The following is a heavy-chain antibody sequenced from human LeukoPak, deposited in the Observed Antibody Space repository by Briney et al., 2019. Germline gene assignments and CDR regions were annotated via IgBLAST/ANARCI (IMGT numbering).Heavy chain of an antibody. CDR1: GYTFTSYG. V-gene: IGHV1-18*01. D-gene: IGHD6-19*01. CDR2: ISAYNGNT. Sequence: ASVKVSCKASGYTFTSYGISWVRQAPGQGLEWMGWISAYNGNTNYAQKLQGRVTMTTDTSTSTAYMELRSLRSDDTAVYYCARNGYSSGWYPEVQEDPRSGDAFDIWGQGTMITVSS. J-gene: IGHJ3*02. CDR3: ARNGYSSGWYPEVQEDPRSGDAFDI.